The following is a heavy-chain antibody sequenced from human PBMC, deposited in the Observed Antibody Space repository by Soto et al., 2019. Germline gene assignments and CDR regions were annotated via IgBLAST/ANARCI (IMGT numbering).Heavy chain of an antibody. J-gene: IGHJ4*02. CDR3: GRELNGGGSPHFDN. CDR2: IIPIFGTA. CDR1: GGTFSSYA. Sequence: QVQLVQSGAEVKKPGSSVKVSCKASGGTFSSYAISWVRQAPGQGLEWMGGIIPIFGTANYAQKFQGRVTITADKPTSKAYRERRSVRSEDRAVYYWGRELNGGGSPHFDNWGKEPRVPVPS. D-gene: IGHD3-16*01. V-gene: IGHV1-69*06.